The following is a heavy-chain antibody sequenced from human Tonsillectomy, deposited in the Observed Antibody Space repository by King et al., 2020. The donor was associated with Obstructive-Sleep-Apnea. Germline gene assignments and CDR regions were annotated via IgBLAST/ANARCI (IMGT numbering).Heavy chain of an antibody. CDR3: ATDRTGSLDY. CDR2: ISSSSSYI. J-gene: IGHJ4*02. CDR1: GFTFSSYS. V-gene: IGHV3-21*01. Sequence: VQLVDFGGGLVKPGGSLRLSCAASGFTFSSYSLNWVRQAPGKGLEWVSSISSSSSYIYYADSGRGRFTISRDNAKNSLYLQMNSLRAEDTAVYYCATDRTGSLDYWGQGTLATVSS. D-gene: IGHD3-10*01.